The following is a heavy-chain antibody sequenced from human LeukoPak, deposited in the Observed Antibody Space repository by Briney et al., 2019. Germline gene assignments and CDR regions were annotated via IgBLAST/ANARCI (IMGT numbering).Heavy chain of an antibody. V-gene: IGHV3-7*01. CDR1: GFTFTTYW. Sequence: GGYLRLSCAASGFTFTTYWMSWVRQAPGKGLEWVANIKQDGSEKSYVDSVKGRFTISRDNAKNSLYLQMNSLRAEDTAVYYCVRDIDGYYYGTIGSYLWFDYWGQGAQVTVSS. CDR2: IKQDGSEK. J-gene: IGHJ4*02. CDR3: VRDIDGYYYGTIGSYLWFDY. D-gene: IGHD3-22*01.